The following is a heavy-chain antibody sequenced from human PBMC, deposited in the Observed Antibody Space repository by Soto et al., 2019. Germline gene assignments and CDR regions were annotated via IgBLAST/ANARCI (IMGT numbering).Heavy chain of an antibody. CDR2: INIGGSAT. CDR1: GFTFSNYW. V-gene: IGHV3-74*01. CDR3: VSGTNDWYGIDY. Sequence: EVQLVESGGGLVQPGGSLRLSCAASGFTFSNYWMHWVRLPPGKGLLWVSRINIGGSATNYAGSVEGRLTVSRDDAKNTLYLQKNSLRDYYTAVIYCVSGTNDWYGIDYWRQGDQVTVS. J-gene: IGHJ4*02. D-gene: IGHD3-9*01.